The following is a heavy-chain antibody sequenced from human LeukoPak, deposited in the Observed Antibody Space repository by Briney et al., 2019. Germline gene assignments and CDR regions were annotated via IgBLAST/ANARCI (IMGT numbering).Heavy chain of an antibody. CDR1: GFTFSNYA. CDR3: VKGRGTTVTSAANY. V-gene: IGHV3-23*01. CDR2: ISDSGDST. Sequence: GGSLRLSCAASGFTFSNYAMSWVRQAPGKGLEWVSGISDSGDSTYYVDFVKGRFTISRDNSKNTLYLQMNSLRAEDTAEYYCVKGRGTTVTSAANYWGQGTLVTVSS. J-gene: IGHJ4*02. D-gene: IGHD4-17*01.